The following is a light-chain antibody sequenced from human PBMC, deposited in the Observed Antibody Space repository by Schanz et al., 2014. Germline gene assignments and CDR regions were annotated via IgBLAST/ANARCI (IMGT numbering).Light chain of an antibody. CDR3: QSYDNRPPLFT. J-gene: IGKJ3*01. V-gene: IGKV3D-15*01. Sequence: EIVMTQSPATLSVSPGERAALSCRASQSVTSNLAWYQQKPGQAPRLLIYDASNRATGIPARFSGSGSGTDFTLTISGLQSEDFAVYYCQSYDNRPPLFTFGPGTKVDIK. CDR2: DAS. CDR1: QSVTSN.